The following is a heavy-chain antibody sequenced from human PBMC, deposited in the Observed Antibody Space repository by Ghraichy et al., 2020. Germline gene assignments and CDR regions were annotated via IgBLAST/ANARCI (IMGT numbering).Heavy chain of an antibody. CDR1: GGSISSSSYY. V-gene: IGHV4-39*01. D-gene: IGHD4-17*01. CDR2: IYYSGST. Sequence: SQTLSLTCTVSGGSISSSSYYWGWIRQPPGKGLEWIGSIYYSGSTYYNPSLKSRVTISVDTSKNQFSLKLSSVTAADTAVYYCATYGDYDLNFDYWGQGTLVTVSS. CDR3: ATYGDYDLNFDY. J-gene: IGHJ4*02.